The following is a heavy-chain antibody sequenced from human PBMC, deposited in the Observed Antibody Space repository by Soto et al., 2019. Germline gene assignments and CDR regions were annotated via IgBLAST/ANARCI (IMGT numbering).Heavy chain of an antibody. V-gene: IGHV4-39*01. CDR1: GGSISSTSYY. Sequence: QLQLQESGPGLVKPSETLSLTCTVSGGSISSTSYYWGWIRQPPGEGLEWIGSINYSGRTYYNPSLKTRVTISVDTSKNQLSLTVGSVTAADTAVYYCARPSTSGSYYYWGQGTLVTVSS. J-gene: IGHJ4*02. CDR2: INYSGRT. D-gene: IGHD1-26*01. CDR3: ARPSTSGSYYY.